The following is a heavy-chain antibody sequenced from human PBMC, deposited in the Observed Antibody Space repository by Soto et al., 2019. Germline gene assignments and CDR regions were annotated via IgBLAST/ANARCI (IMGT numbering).Heavy chain of an antibody. Sequence: ASVKVSCKASGYTFTSYAMHWVRQAPGQRLEWMGWINAGNGNTKYSQKFQGRVTITRDTSASTAYMELSSLRSGDTAVYYCARDPGYSYGYNWGKGTRVIVSS. CDR3: ARDPGYSYGYN. J-gene: IGHJ4*02. CDR1: GYTFTSYA. V-gene: IGHV1-3*01. CDR2: INAGNGNT. D-gene: IGHD5-18*01.